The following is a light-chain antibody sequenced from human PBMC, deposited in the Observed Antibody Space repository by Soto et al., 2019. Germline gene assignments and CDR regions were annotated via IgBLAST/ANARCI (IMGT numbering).Light chain of an antibody. J-gene: IGLJ3*02. V-gene: IGLV1-40*01. CDR3: QSYDSSLSGSV. Sequence: QYVLTQPPSVSGAPGQRVTISCTGSSSNIGAGYDVHWYQQLPGTAPKLLIYGNSNRPSGVPDRFSGSTSGTSASLAITGLQAEDEADYYCQSYDSSLSGSVFGGGTKLTVL. CDR1: SSNIGAGYD. CDR2: GNS.